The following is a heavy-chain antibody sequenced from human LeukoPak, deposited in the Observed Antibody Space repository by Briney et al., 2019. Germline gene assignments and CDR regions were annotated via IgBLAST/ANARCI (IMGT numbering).Heavy chain of an antibody. J-gene: IGHJ4*02. CDR2: NSSSSSTI. CDR1: GFTFGTYA. D-gene: IGHD6-19*01. Sequence: GGSLRLSCAASGFTFGTYAMNWVRQAPGKGLEWVSYNSSSSSTIYFPDSVKGRFTISRDNAKNSLYLQMNGLRDEDTAVYYCARDAGSGYFDYWGQGTLVTVSS. V-gene: IGHV3-48*02. CDR3: ARDAGSGYFDY.